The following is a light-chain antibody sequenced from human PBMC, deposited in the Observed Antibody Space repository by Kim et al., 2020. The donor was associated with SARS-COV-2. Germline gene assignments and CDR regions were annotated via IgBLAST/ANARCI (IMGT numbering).Light chain of an antibody. J-gene: IGLJ7*01. CDR3: TSYTSSRTVV. V-gene: IGLV2-14*01. CDR2: DVI. Sequence: QSALTQPASVSGSPGQSIAISCTGTTDDVGGYNYVSWYQQYPGKAPKLMIFDVIKRPSGASNRFSGSKSGNTASLTISGLQAEDVADYFCTSYTSSRTVVFGGGTHLTVL. CDR1: TDDVGGYNY.